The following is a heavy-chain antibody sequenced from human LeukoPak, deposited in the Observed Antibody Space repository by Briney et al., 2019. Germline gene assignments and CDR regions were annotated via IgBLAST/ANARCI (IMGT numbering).Heavy chain of an antibody. Sequence: PGGSLRLSCAASGFTFSSYAMSWVRQAPGKGLEWVSAISGSGGSTYYADSVKGRFTISRDNSKNTLYLQMNSLRAEDTAVYYCAKADGHYYDSSGYFDYWGQGTLVTVSS. D-gene: IGHD3-22*01. CDR2: ISGSGGST. CDR3: AKADGHYYDSSGYFDY. J-gene: IGHJ4*02. CDR1: GFTFSSYA. V-gene: IGHV3-23*01.